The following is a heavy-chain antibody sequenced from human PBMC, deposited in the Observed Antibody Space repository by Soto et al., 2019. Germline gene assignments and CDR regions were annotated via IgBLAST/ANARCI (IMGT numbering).Heavy chain of an antibody. CDR2: IIPIFGTP. CDR1: GGTFSSYA. D-gene: IGHD3-22*01. J-gene: IGHJ4*02. V-gene: IGHV1-69*01. CDR3: ATPSHYDNGGYYLPLDY. Sequence: HVQLVQSGAEVKKPGSSVKVSCKASGGTFSSYAISWVRQAPGQGLEWMGGIIPIFGTPKYAQKFQGRVTIIADESMTTAYMELTSLRSEDTAVYYCATPSHYDNGGYYLPLDYWGQVTLVTVSS.